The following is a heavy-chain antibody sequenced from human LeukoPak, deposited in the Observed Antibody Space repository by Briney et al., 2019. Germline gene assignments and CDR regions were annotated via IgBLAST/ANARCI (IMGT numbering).Heavy chain of an antibody. CDR3: ARLGGLYYDFWSGYPHLDY. CDR2: INHSGST. V-gene: IGHV4-34*01. J-gene: IGHJ4*02. CDR1: GGSFSGYY. Sequence: SETLSLTCAVYGGSFSGYYWSWIRQPPGKGLEWIGEINHSGSTNYNPSLKSRVTISVDTSKNQFSLKLSSVTAADTAVYYCARLGGLYYDFWSGYPHLDYWGQGTLVTVSS. D-gene: IGHD3-3*01.